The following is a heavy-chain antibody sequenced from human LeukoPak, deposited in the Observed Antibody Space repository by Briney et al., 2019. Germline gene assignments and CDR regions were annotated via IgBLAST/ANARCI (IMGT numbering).Heavy chain of an antibody. D-gene: IGHD3-22*01. CDR1: GFTFSDYY. CDR3: ARDRDSSGYYYGMDV. Sequence: GGSLRLSCAASGFTFSDYYMSWIRQAPGKGLEWVSSISSSSSYIYYADSVKGRFTISRDNAKNSLYLQMNSLRAEDTAVYYCARDRDSSGYYYGMDVWGQGTTVTVSS. V-gene: IGHV3-11*06. CDR2: ISSSSSYI. J-gene: IGHJ6*02.